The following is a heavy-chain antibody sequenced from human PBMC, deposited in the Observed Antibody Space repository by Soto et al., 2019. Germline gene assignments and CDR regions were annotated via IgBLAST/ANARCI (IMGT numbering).Heavy chain of an antibody. V-gene: IGHV4-59*01. Sequence: SQTLSLTSTVSGGSISSYYWSWIRQPPGKGLEWIGYIYYSGSTNYNPSLKSRVTISVDTSKNQFSLKLSSVTAADTAVYYCARDRPNYYYGMDVWGQGTTVTVSS. J-gene: IGHJ6*02. CDR1: GGSISSYY. CDR2: IYYSGST. CDR3: ARDRPNYYYGMDV.